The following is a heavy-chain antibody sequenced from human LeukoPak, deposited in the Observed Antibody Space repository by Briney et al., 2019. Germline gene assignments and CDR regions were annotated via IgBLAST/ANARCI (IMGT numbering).Heavy chain of an antibody. Sequence: PGGSLRLSCAASGFTFSSYSMNWVRQAPGKGLEWVSSISSSSSYIYYADSVKGRFTISRDNAKNSLYLQMNSLRAEGTAVYYCARDTSNYYDSSGYPSPGYYFDYWGQGTLVTVSS. CDR3: ARDTSNYYDSSGYPSPGYYFDY. CDR2: ISSSSSYI. D-gene: IGHD3-22*01. CDR1: GFTFSSYS. J-gene: IGHJ4*02. V-gene: IGHV3-21*01.